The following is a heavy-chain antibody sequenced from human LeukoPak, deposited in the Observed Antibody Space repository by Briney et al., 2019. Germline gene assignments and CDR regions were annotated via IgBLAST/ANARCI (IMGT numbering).Heavy chain of an antibody. CDR2: ISGSGSYI. D-gene: IGHD3-10*01. CDR3: VRERYHGSGAPKFDF. J-gene: IGHJ4*02. Sequence: GGSLRLSCAASGFTFSDYSMNWVRQTPSKGLEWVSCISGSGSYIYYADSVKGRFTISRDNAKNSLNLQVNSLRAEDTAVYYCVRERYHGSGAPKFDFWGQGTLVTVSS. CDR1: GFTFSDYS. V-gene: IGHV3-21*01.